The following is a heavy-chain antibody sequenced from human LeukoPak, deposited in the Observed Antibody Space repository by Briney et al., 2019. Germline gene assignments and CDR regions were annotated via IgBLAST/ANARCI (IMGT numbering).Heavy chain of an antibody. CDR2: INGGGSPI. Sequence: QSGGSLRLSCAASGFTFSTYWMSWVRQAPGKGLEWVSYINGGGSPIYYADSVRGRFTISRDNVKNSLYLQMNSLRAEDTAVYYCVRDNPRCCGVVPANIDDYWGQGTLVTVSS. J-gene: IGHJ4*02. CDR3: VRDNPRCCGVVPANIDDY. CDR1: GFTFSTYW. D-gene: IGHD2-15*01. V-gene: IGHV3-48*01.